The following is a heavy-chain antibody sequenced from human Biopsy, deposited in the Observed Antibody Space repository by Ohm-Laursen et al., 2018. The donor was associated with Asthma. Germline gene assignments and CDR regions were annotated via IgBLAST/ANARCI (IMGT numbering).Heavy chain of an antibody. CDR2: ISYDGSNK. CDR1: GFTFSSYA. J-gene: IGHJ6*02. V-gene: IGHV3-30-3*01. CDR3: ARDKPSHIDYYYGVDV. Sequence: SLRLSCAASGFTFSSYAMHWVRQAPGKGLEWVAVISYDGSNKYYADSVKGRFTISRDNSKNTLYLQMNSLRAEDTAVYYCARDKPSHIDYYYGVDVWGQGTTVTVSS.